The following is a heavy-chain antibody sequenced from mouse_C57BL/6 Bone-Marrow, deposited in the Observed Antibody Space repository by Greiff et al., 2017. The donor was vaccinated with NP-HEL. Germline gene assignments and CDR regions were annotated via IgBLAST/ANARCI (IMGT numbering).Heavy chain of an antibody. V-gene: IGHV1-69*01. J-gene: IGHJ2*01. CDR1: GYTFTSYW. Sequence: QVQLQQPGAELVMPGASVKLSCKASGYTFTSYWMHWVKQRPGQGLEWIGEIDPSDSYTTYNQKFKGKSTLTVDKSSSTAYMQLSSLTSEDSAVYYCATGYVHYWGQGTTLTVSS. CDR2: IDPSDSYT. CDR3: ATGYVHY.